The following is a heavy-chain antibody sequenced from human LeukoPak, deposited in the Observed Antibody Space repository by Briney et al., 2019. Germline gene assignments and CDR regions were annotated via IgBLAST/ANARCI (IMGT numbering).Heavy chain of an antibody. CDR1: GYTFTSYY. J-gene: IGHJ4*02. D-gene: IGHD3-3*01. Sequence: ASVNVSCKASGYTFTSYYMHWVRQAPGQGLGWMGMINPSGGSTSYAQKFQGRVTTTRDTSTSTVYMELSSLRSEDTAVYYCARGRSGTYDFWSGYYVYYFDYWGQGTLVTVSS. CDR3: ARGRSGTYDFWSGYYVYYFDY. CDR2: INPSGGST. V-gene: IGHV1-46*01.